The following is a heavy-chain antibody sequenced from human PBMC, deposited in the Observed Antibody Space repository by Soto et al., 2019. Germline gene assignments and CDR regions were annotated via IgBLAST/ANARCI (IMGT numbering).Heavy chain of an antibody. J-gene: IGHJ6*02. CDR2: IYYSGST. CDR3: VSCSSTSCPDDYYGTDV. V-gene: IGHV4-31*03. CDR1: GGSISSGGYY. D-gene: IGHD2-2*01. Sequence: PSETLSLTCTVSGGSISSGGYYWSWIRQHPGKGLEWIGYIYYSGSTYYNPSLKSRVTISVDTSKNQFSLKLSSVTAADTAVYYCVSCSSTSCPDDYYGTDVWGQGTTVTVSS.